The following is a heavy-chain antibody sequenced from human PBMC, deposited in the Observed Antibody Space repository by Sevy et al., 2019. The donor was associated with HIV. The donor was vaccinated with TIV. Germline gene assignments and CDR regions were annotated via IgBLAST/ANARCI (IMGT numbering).Heavy chain of an antibody. CDR1: GFTFSSYS. CDR3: AATTVTTSAAFDI. J-gene: IGHJ3*02. D-gene: IGHD4-17*01. CDR2: ISSSSSYI. Sequence: GGSLRLSCAASGFTFSSYSMNWVRQAPGKGLEWVSSISSSSSYIYYADSVKGRFTISRDNAKNSLYLQMNSLRAEDTAVHYCAATTVTTSAAFDIWGQGTMVTVSS. V-gene: IGHV3-21*01.